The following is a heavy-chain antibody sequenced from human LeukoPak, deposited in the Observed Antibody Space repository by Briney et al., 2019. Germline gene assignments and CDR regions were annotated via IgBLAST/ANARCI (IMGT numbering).Heavy chain of an antibody. Sequence: GGSLRLSCAASGFTFSSYWMSWVRQAPGKGLEWVANIKQDGSEKYHVDSVKGRFTISRDNAKNSLYLQMNSLRAEDTAVYYCARDRYYYDSSGYRFPFDYWGQGTLVTVSS. V-gene: IGHV3-7*01. CDR2: IKQDGSEK. D-gene: IGHD3-22*01. CDR1: GFTFSSYW. J-gene: IGHJ4*02. CDR3: ARDRYYYDSSGYRFPFDY.